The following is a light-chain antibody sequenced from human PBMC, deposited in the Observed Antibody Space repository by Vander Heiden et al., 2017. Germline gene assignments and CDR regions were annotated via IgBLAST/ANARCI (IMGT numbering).Light chain of an antibody. CDR3: QQEDNLPST. Sequence: PGDRVTLSCRASQSVSSSYLTWYQQKPGQAPRLLIYGASTRATSIPARFSGSGSGTDFTLTISSLQPEDFAVYYCQQEDNLPSTFGQGTKVEIK. J-gene: IGKJ1*01. CDR2: GAS. CDR1: QSVSSSY. V-gene: IGKV3D-7*01.